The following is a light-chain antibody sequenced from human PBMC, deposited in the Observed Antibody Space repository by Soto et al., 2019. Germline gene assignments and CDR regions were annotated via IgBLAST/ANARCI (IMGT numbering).Light chain of an antibody. Sequence: DIQLTQSPSSLSASVGDRVTITCRASQSISNYLNWYQQKPGKAPKLLIYAASTLQSGVPSRFSGSGSGTEFTLNISSLQPEDFATYYCQQSYITPWTFGQGTKVEIK. CDR2: AAS. V-gene: IGKV1-39*01. J-gene: IGKJ1*01. CDR1: QSISNY. CDR3: QQSYITPWT.